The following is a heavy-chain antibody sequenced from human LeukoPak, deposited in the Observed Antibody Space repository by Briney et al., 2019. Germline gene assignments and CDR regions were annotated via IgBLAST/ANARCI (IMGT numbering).Heavy chain of an antibody. J-gene: IGHJ4*02. CDR2: INPNSGGT. D-gene: IGHD6-6*01. Sequence: ASVKVSCKASGYTFTGYYMHWVRQAPGQGLEWMGWINPNSGGTNYAQKLQGRVTMTTDTSTSTAYMELRSLRSDDTAVYYCARGGRGIAARPTIFDYWGQGTLVTVSS. CDR3: ARGGRGIAARPTIFDY. V-gene: IGHV1-2*02. CDR1: GYTFTGYY.